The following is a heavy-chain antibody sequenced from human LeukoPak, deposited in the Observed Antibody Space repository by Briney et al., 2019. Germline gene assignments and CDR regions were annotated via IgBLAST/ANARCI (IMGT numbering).Heavy chain of an antibody. V-gene: IGHV3-23*01. CDR3: ASCRREYYYYGMDV. CDR2: IGGSGDST. Sequence: GGSLRLSCAASGFAFNSYVMTWVRQAPGKGLEWVSAIGGSGDSTYYADSVKGRFTISRDNSKNTLFLQMKSLRGEDTAIYYCASCRREYYYYGMDVWGQGTTVTVSS. CDR1: GFAFNSYV. J-gene: IGHJ6*01.